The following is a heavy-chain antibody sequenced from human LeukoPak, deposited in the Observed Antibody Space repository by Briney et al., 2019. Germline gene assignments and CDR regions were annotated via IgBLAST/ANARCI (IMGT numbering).Heavy chain of an antibody. V-gene: IGHV3-9*01. CDR2: ISWDSGSI. CDR3: AKGDDYDYVVKGNYFDY. Sequence: HPGGSLRLSCAAAGFTFDDYAMHWVRQAPGKGLGWVSGISWDSGSIDYADSVNGRFTISRDNAKNSLYLQMNSLRAEDTALYYCAKGDDYDYVVKGNYFDYWGQGTLVTVSS. J-gene: IGHJ4*02. D-gene: IGHD3-16*01. CDR1: GFTFDDYA.